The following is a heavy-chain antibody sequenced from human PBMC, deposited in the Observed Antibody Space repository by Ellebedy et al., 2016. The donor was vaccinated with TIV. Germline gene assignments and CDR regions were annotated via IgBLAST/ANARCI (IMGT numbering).Heavy chain of an antibody. CDR3: VRLSLRPRWYLDY. Sequence: GGSLRLSXAASGFAFSNYWMHWVRQAPGKGLEWVSRIKGDASSTNYADSVKGRFTISRDYAKNSLYLQMDSLRAEDTGFYYCVRLSLRPRWYLDYWGQGTLVTVSS. D-gene: IGHD3-16*01. V-gene: IGHV3-74*01. J-gene: IGHJ4*02. CDR2: IKGDASST. CDR1: GFAFSNYW.